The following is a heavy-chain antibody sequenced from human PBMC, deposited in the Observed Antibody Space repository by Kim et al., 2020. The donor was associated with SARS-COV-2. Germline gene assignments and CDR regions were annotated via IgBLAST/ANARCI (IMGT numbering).Heavy chain of an antibody. CDR1: GGSISSSSYY. CDR3: ARGGSQGWFDP. D-gene: IGHD1-26*01. J-gene: IGHJ5*02. V-gene: IGHV4-39*01. Sequence: SETLSLTCTVSGGSISSSSYYWGWIRQPPGKGLEWIGSIYYSGSTYYNPSLKSRVTISVDTSKNQFSLKLSSVTAADTAVYYCARGGSQGWFDPWGQGTLVTVSS. CDR2: IYYSGST.